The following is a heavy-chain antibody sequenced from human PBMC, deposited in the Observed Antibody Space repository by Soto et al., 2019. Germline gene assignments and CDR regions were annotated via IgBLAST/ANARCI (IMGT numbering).Heavy chain of an antibody. CDR1: GYTFTSYD. D-gene: IGHD4-17*01. V-gene: IGHV1-8*01. Sequence: QVQLVQSGAEVKKPGASVMVCCKASGYTFTSYDIDWVRQATGQGLEWMGWMNPNSGNTGYAQKFQGRVTMTRNTSISTAYMQLSSLRSEDTAVHYCARSTNDYGDRHWGQGTLVTVSS. CDR3: ARSTNDYGDRH. CDR2: MNPNSGNT. J-gene: IGHJ4*02.